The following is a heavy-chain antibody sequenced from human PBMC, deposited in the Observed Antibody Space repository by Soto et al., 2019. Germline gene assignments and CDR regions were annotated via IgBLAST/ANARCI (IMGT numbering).Heavy chain of an antibody. V-gene: IGHV1-18*01. CDR1: GYTFTSYA. J-gene: IGHJ6*02. CDR2: INSYNGDT. CDR3: AREGVAPYYYYGMDV. Sequence: ASVKVSCKASGYTFTSYAMLWVRQAPGQGPEWMGWINSYNGDTNYAQTFQGRVTMTTDTSTSTAYMELRSLRSDDTAVYYCAREGVAPYYYYGMDVWGQGTPVTVSS. D-gene: IGHD5-12*01.